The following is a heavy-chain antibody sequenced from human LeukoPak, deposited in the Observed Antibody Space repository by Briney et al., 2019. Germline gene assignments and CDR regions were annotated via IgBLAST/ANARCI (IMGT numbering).Heavy chain of an antibody. V-gene: IGHV1-69*05. Sequence: SVKVSCKASGGTFSSYAISWVRQAPGQGLEWMGGIIPIFGTANYAQKFQGRVTITTDESTSTAYMELSSLRSEDTAVYYCAREYGEGYYYYYMDVWGKGTTVTVTS. CDR3: AREYGEGYYYYYMDV. CDR2: IIPIFGTA. D-gene: IGHD4-17*01. CDR1: GGTFSSYA. J-gene: IGHJ6*03.